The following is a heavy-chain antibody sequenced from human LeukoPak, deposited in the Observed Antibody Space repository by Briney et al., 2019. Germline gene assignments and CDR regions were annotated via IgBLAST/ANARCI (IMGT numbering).Heavy chain of an antibody. J-gene: IGHJ4*02. D-gene: IGHD5-24*01. CDR3: ARDGYNFYFDY. CDR1: GDSISSYY. Sequence: SETLSLTCTVSGDSISSYYWSWIRQPPGKGLEWIGYIYSSGSTNYNPSLKSRVTISADTSNNQFSLKLSSVTAADTAVYYCARDGYNFYFDYWGQGTLVTVSS. CDR2: IYSSGST. V-gene: IGHV4-59*01.